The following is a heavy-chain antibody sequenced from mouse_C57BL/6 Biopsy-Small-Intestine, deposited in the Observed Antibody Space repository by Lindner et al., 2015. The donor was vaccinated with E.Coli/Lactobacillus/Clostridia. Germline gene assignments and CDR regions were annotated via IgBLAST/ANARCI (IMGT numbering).Heavy chain of an antibody. Sequence: VQLQESGAELVRPGTSVKVSCKASGYAFTNYLIEWVKQRPGQGLEWIGVINPGSGGTNYNEKFKGKATLTADKSSSTAYMQLSSLTSEDSAVYFCARNYYGSSPFDYWGQGTTLTVSS. CDR1: GYAFTNYL. D-gene: IGHD1-1*01. V-gene: IGHV1-54*01. CDR2: INPGSGGT. J-gene: IGHJ2*01. CDR3: ARNYYGSSPFDY.